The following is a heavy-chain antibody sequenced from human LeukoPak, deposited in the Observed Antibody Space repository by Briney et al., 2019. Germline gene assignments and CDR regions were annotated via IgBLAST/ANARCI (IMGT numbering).Heavy chain of an antibody. CDR1: GFTFSSRA. J-gene: IGHJ6*04. Sequence: PGGSLRLSCAASGFTFSSRAMSWVRQAPGKGLEWVSGISGGGGGTNYADSVKGRFTISRDNPKNTLYLEMNHLRVEDTAVYYCAKDRWEQWLGVSYYDYGMDVWGKGTTVTVSS. CDR2: ISGGGGGT. D-gene: IGHD6-19*01. V-gene: IGHV3-23*01. CDR3: AKDRWEQWLGVSYYDYGMDV.